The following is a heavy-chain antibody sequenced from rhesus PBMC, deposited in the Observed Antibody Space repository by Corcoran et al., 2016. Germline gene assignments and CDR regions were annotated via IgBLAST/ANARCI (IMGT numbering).Heavy chain of an antibody. V-gene: IGHV4-93*01. J-gene: IGHJ3*01. CDR2: IYGSGGST. CDR1: GGSISSSNW. CDR3: ARDETVAAYSGSYFDAFDF. Sequence: QVQLQESGPAVVKPSETLSLTCAVSGGSISSSNWWSWIRQSPGKGLEWIGGIYGSGGSTEYNPTLKSRVTISKDTSKNQFSLKLSSVTAADTAVYYCARDETVAAYSGSYFDAFDFWGQGLRVTVSS. D-gene: IGHD1-44*02.